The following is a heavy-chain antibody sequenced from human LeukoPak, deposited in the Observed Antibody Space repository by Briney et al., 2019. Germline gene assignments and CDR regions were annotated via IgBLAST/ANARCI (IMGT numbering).Heavy chain of an antibody. J-gene: IGHJ4*02. CDR3: TRDKGGSYSDY. V-gene: IGHV1-46*01. CDR1: GYTFTTYY. Sequence: ASVKVSCKASGYTFTTYYIHWVRQAPGQGLEWVGTINPNGGSTNYAQKLQGRVTMTRDTSTSTVYMELSSLGSEDTAVYYCTRDKGGSYSDYWGQGTLVTVSS. CDR2: INPNGGST. D-gene: IGHD2-15*01.